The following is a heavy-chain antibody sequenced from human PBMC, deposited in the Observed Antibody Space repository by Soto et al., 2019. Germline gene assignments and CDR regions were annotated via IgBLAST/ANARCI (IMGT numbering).Heavy chain of an antibody. Sequence: PGGSLRLSCAASGFTVTRNYMTWVRLAPGKGLESVSTIHTGGKTYYTDSVKGRFTVSRDESKNTLHLQMNTLRVEDTAVYYCATGGSKRVRGAIVEVFHLEFWGRGTVVTVS. D-gene: IGHD3-10*01. CDR1: GFTVTRNY. CDR2: IHTGGKT. V-gene: IGHV3-53*01. J-gene: IGHJ4*02. CDR3: ATGGSKRVRGAIVEVFHLEF.